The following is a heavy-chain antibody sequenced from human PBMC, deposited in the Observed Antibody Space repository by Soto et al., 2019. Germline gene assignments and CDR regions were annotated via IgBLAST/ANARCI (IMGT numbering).Heavy chain of an antibody. D-gene: IGHD3-3*01. CDR1: CGDINSGDYY. Sequence: PSETLSLTCTVSCGDINSGDYYWSWVRQPPGKGLEWIGSIYHTGTAYYSPTLTSRLTMSVDVSKNQFSLTLTSVTAADTAVFFCARGNYGYDSWGQGSLVTVSS. J-gene: IGHJ5*01. CDR2: IYHTGTA. CDR3: ARGNYGYDS. V-gene: IGHV4-30-4*01.